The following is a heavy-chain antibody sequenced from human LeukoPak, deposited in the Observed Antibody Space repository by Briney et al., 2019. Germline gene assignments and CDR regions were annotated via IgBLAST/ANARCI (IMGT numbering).Heavy chain of an antibody. CDR3: ARVGGWFDP. CDR1: GGSISSGDYY. CDR2: IYHSGST. D-gene: IGHD3-16*01. V-gene: IGHV4-30-2*01. Sequence: SQTLSLTCTVSGGSISSGDYYWSWIRQPPGKGLEWIGEIYHSGSTNYNPSLKSRVTISVDKSKNQFSLKLSSVTAADTAVYYCARVGGWFDPWGQGTLVTVSS. J-gene: IGHJ5*02.